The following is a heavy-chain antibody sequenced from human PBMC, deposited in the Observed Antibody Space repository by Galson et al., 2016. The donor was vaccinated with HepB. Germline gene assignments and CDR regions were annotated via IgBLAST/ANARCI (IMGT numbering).Heavy chain of an antibody. V-gene: IGHV3-48*02. J-gene: IGHJ3*01. CDR1: GFAFSKFS. D-gene: IGHD3-3*01. Sequence: SLRLSCAASGFAFSKFSMDWVSQAPGKGLEWLSHIGSSGSPIYYADSVKGRFTISRDNARDSVWLQMNSLRDDDTAVYYCARGLYYNSFDLWGQGTMVTVSS. CDR2: IGSSGSPI. CDR3: ARGLYYNSFDL.